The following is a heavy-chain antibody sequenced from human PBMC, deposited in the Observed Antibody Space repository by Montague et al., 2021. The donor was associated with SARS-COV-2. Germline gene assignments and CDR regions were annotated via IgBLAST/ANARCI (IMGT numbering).Heavy chain of an antibody. V-gene: IGHV4-39*01. D-gene: IGHD1-1*01. Sequence: SETLSLTCTVSGVSISSAHYCWGWVRQTPGKGLEWIGNIFYDGTSRSNPSLNSRVTISVDTSKSQLSLRLSFVTAADTAVYFCARHKAWNVAPYYLAYWGQGTVVTVSP. J-gene: IGHJ4*02. CDR2: IFYDGTS. CDR1: GVSISSAHYC. CDR3: ARHKAWNVAPYYLAY.